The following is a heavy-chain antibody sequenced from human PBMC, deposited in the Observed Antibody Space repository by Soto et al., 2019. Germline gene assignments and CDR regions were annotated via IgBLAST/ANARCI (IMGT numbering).Heavy chain of an antibody. D-gene: IGHD3-16*02. J-gene: IGHJ4*02. Sequence: PGGSLRLSCAASGFTVSSNYMSWVRQAPGKGLEWVSVIYSGGSTYYADSVKGRFTISRDNSKNTLYLQMNSLRAEDTAVYYCATRLRLGELSRWPWGQGTLVTVSS. V-gene: IGHV3-53*01. CDR2: IYSGGST. CDR1: GFTVSSNY. CDR3: ATRLRLGELSRWP.